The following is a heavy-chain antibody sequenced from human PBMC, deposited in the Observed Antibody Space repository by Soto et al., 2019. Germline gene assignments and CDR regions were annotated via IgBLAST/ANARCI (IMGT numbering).Heavy chain of an antibody. CDR2: ISWNSGSV. V-gene: IGHV3-9*01. J-gene: IGHJ6*02. CDR1: GFTFGAYA. D-gene: IGHD3-9*01. Sequence: EVQLVESGGALVQPGRSLSLSCAASGFTFGAYAMHWVRQAPGKGLEWVSGISWNSGSVGYAESVKGRFTISRDNAKNSLNLQMSSLRAEDTALYYCAKDSARYFDLMAGSFYYYGMDVWGQGTTVTVSS. CDR3: AKDSARYFDLMAGSFYYYGMDV.